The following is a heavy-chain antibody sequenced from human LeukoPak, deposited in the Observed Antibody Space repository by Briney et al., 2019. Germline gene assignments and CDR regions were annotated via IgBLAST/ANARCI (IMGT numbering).Heavy chain of an antibody. CDR3: ARDKSGSSGWYSYFDY. V-gene: IGHV1-2*02. CDR1: GYTFTSNY. Sequence: GASVKVSCKAFGYTFTSNYMHWVRQAPGQRLEWMGWIDPNSGGTNYAQKFRGRVTMTRDTSISTAYMELSRLRSDDTAVYYCARDKSGSSGWYSYFDYWGQGTLVTVSS. J-gene: IGHJ4*02. CDR2: IDPNSGGT. D-gene: IGHD6-19*01.